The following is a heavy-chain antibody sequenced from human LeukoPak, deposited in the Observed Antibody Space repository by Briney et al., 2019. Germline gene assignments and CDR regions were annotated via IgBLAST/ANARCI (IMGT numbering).Heavy chain of an antibody. CDR2: INSDGDST. Sequence: TGGSLRLSCAASGFTFSSYAMHWVRQAPGKGLDYVSAINSDGDSTYYANSVKGRFTIFRDNSKNTLYLQMDSIRAEDMAVYYCARVKSRSDVFDMWGQGTMVTVSS. J-gene: IGHJ3*02. CDR1: GFTFSSYA. V-gene: IGHV3-64*01. CDR3: ARVKSRSDVFDM.